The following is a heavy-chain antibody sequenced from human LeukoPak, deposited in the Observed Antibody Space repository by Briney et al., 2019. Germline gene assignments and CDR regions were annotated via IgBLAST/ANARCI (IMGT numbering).Heavy chain of an antibody. CDR2: ISPNSGNT. D-gene: IGHD5-12*01. CDR1: GYTFTSYD. J-gene: IGHJ4*02. Sequence: ASVKVSCKASGYTFTSYDINWVRQATGQGLEWMGWISPNSGNTGYAQKFQGRVTMTRNTSISTAYMELSSLRSEDTAVYYCARVVVVEATIAYFDYWGQGTLVTVSS. CDR3: ARVVVVEATIAYFDY. V-gene: IGHV1-8*01.